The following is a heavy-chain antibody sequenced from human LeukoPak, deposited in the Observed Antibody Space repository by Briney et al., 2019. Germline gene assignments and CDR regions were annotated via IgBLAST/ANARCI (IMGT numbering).Heavy chain of an antibody. D-gene: IGHD6-19*01. V-gene: IGHV3-21*06. CDR2: ISSSSSYI. J-gene: IGHJ4*02. Sequence: GGSLRLSCAASGFTFSRYSMNWVRQAPGKGLEWVSSISSSSSYIYYADSVKGRFTISRDNAKNSLYLQMNSLRAEDTAVYYCAEGYSSGFYYLDYWGQGTLVTVSS. CDR1: GFTFSRYS. CDR3: AEGYSSGFYYLDY.